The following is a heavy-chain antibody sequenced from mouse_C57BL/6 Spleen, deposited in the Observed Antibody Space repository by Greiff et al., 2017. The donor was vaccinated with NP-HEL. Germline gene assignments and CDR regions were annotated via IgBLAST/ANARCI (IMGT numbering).Heavy chain of an antibody. CDR3: ASYGSSERNYFDY. D-gene: IGHD1-1*01. J-gene: IGHJ2*01. CDR2: INPSNGGT. CDR1: GYTFSSYW. V-gene: IGHV1-53*01. Sequence: VQLQQPGPELVKPGASVKLSCKASGYTFSSYWMHWVKQRPGQGLEWIGNINPSNGGTNYNEKFKSKATLTVDKSSSTAYMQLSSLTSEDSAVYYCASYGSSERNYFDYWGQGTTLTVSS.